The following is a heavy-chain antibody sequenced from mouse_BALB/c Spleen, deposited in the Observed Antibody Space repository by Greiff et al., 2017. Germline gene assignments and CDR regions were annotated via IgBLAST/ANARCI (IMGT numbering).Heavy chain of an antibody. CDR3: ARDHDGYYAMDY. V-gene: IGHV5-4*02. D-gene: IGHD2-3*01. CDR2: ISDGGSYT. Sequence: EVMLVESGGGLVKPGGSLKLSCAASGFTFSDYYMYWVRQTPEKRLEWVATISDGGSYTYYPDSVKGRFTISRDNAKNNLYLQMSSLKSEDTAMYYCARDHDGYYAMDYWGQGTSVTVSS. CDR1: GFTFSDYY. J-gene: IGHJ4*01.